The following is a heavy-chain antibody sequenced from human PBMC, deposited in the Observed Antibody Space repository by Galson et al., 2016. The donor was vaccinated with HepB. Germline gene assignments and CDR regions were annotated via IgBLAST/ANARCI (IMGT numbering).Heavy chain of an antibody. J-gene: IGHJ4*02. CDR2: GYWHDEK. Sequence: PAQVKPTQTLTLTCTFSGLSLRTSGEGVAWIRQPPGKALEWLALGYWHDEKRYSPTLKSRLTITKDTSRNLVVLRMTNMEPVDTATYYCAHQSRGYNYGYVRWGQGTLVTVSS. CDR3: AHQSRGYNYGYVR. CDR1: GLSLRTSGEG. V-gene: IGHV2-5*01. D-gene: IGHD5-18*01.